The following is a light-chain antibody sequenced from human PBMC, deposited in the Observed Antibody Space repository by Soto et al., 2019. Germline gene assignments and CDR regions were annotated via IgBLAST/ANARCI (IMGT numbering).Light chain of an antibody. Sequence: QSALTQPASVSGSPGQSIXISCTGTSSDVGGXNYVSWYQLXXXXAPKLIIYEVSHRPSGASNHFSGYKSGNTASLTISGXXXEDEADYYCSSYTSTXXXXXFGXXTKLTVL. CDR2: EVS. J-gene: IGLJ1*01. V-gene: IGLV2-14*01. CDR1: SSDVGGXNY. CDR3: SSYTSTXXXXX.